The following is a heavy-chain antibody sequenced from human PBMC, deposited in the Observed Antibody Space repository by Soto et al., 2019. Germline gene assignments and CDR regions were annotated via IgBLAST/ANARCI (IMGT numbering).Heavy chain of an antibody. CDR1: GGSLSHYY. V-gene: IGHV4-59*01. D-gene: IGHD2-8*01. CDR3: ARDRSTYGGGGTGEVKENWFDP. J-gene: IGHJ5*02. CDR2: AYYSGST. Sequence: PSETLSLTCSVAGGSLSHYYWSWIRQSPGTGLEWIGYAYYSGSTDYNPSLKSQVTMSVDTSKNQVSLKLNSVNTADTAVYYCARDRSTYGGGGTGEVKENWFDPWGPGTLVTVSS.